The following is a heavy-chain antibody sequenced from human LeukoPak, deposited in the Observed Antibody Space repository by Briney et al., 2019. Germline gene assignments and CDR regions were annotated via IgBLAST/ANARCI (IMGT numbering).Heavy chain of an antibody. CDR3: ARDPNIAARRTYYFDN. D-gene: IGHD6-6*01. CDR1: GFTFSGKS. V-gene: IGHV3-48*01. J-gene: IGHJ4*02. Sequence: PGGSLRLSCAASGFTFSGKSMNWVRQAPGKGLEWVSYISPGSSTIFYADSVKGRFTISRDNAKNSLYLQMNDLRVEDTAVYYCARDPNIAARRTYYFDNWGQGTLVTVSS. CDR2: ISPGSSTI.